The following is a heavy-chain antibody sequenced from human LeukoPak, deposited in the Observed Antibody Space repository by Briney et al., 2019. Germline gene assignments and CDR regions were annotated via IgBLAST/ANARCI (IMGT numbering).Heavy chain of an antibody. CDR3: ARRHWDCYYYGMDV. CDR1: GGSTRTEY. CDR2: IYYSGST. Sequence: SETLSLTCTVSGGSTRTEYWGWIRQPPGKGLEWIGYIYYSGSTNYNPSLKSRVTISVDTSKNQFSLKLSSVTAADTAVYYCARRHWDCYYYGMDVWGQGTTVTVSS. D-gene: IGHD7-27*01. V-gene: IGHV4-59*08. J-gene: IGHJ6*02.